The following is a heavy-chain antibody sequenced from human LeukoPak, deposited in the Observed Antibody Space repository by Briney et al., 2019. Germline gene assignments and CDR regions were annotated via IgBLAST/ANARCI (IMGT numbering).Heavy chain of an antibody. CDR1: GGSITSSSYY. Sequence: KPSETLSLTCTVSGGSITSSSYYWGWIRQPPGKGREGIGSIYYSGSTYYNASLKSRVTISVDRSKNQFSLKLISVTAADTAVYYCARGYCSGGSCYSSYYYSYMDVWGKGTTVTVSS. D-gene: IGHD2-15*01. V-gene: IGHV4-39*07. CDR3: ARGYCSGGSCYSSYYYSYMDV. CDR2: IYYSGST. J-gene: IGHJ6*03.